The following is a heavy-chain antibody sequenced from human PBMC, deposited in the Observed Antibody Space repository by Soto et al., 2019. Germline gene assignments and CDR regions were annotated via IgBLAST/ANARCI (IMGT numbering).Heavy chain of an antibody. J-gene: IGHJ6*03. V-gene: IGHV3-48*01. CDR1: GFTFSDYS. Sequence: EVQLVESGGGLVQPGGSLRLSCTASGFTFSDYSMNLVRHAPGKGLEWVSYISSSSGTIHYADSVKGRFTISRDNAKSSLFLHMNSLRAADTAVYYCARAVEQGSTTRLGMDVWGKGTTVTVSS. CDR3: ARAVEQGSTTRLGMDV. D-gene: IGHD2-2*01. CDR2: ISSSSGTI.